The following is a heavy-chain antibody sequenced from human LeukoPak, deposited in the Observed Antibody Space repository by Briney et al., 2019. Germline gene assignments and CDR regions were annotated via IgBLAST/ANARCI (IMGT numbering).Heavy chain of an antibody. CDR2: ISSRGSTI. J-gene: IGHJ4*02. D-gene: IGHD3-22*01. CDR1: GFTLSDYY. V-gene: IGHV3-11*01. CDR3: ARAPGDSSGYH. Sequence: GGSLRLSCAASGFTLSDYYMSWVRQAPGQGLEWVSYISSRGSTIYYADSVKGRFTISRDNAKNSLYLQMDSLRAEDTAVYYCARAPGDSSGYHWGQGTLVTVSS.